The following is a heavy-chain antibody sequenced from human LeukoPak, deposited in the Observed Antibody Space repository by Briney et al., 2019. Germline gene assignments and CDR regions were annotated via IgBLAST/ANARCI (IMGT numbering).Heavy chain of an antibody. J-gene: IGHJ4*02. CDR2: ISSSSSYL. CDR3: ARQSYGSFLYYFDQ. CDR1: RCTFSSYI. Sequence: GGSLTLSCLASRCTFSSYIIHWVRQAACKGLDRFSSISSSSSYLYYAESVKGRFTISRDNAKNSLYLQMNSLRAEDTALYYCARQSYGSFLYYFDQWGQGTLVTVSS. D-gene: IGHD3-10*01. V-gene: IGHV3-21*01.